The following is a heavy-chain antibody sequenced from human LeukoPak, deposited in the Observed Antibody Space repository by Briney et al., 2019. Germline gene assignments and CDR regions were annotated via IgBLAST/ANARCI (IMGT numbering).Heavy chain of an antibody. J-gene: IGHJ4*02. D-gene: IGHD3-22*01. CDR1: GFIFSSYD. CDR2: ISSSGSTI. Sequence: GGSLRLSCAASGFIFSSYDMNWVRQAPGKGLEWVSYISSSGSTIYYADSVKGRFTISRDNAKNSLFPQMISLRAEDTAVYYCARDRYYYDSSAYYEIDYWGQGTLVTVSS. V-gene: IGHV3-48*03. CDR3: ARDRYYYDSSAYYEIDY.